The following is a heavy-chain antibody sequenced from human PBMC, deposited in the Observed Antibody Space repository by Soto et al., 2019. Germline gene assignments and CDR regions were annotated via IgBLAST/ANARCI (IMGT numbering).Heavy chain of an antibody. V-gene: IGHV5-51*01. Sequence: DSLTISCKGSGYSFTSYWIGWVRQMPGKGLEWMGIIYPGDSDTRYSPSFQGQVTISADKSISTAYLQWSSLKASDTAMYYCARSRTAAGTRIFRWFDPWGQGTLVTVSS. D-gene: IGHD6-13*01. CDR1: GYSFTSYW. CDR3: ARSRTAAGTRIFRWFDP. CDR2: IYPGDSDT. J-gene: IGHJ5*02.